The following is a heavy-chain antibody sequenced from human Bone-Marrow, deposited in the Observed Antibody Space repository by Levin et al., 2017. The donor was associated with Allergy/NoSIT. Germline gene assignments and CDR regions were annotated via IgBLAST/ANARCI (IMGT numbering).Heavy chain of an antibody. V-gene: IGHV3-23*01. CDR2: ISGSGDST. CDR1: GFTFSSYG. D-gene: IGHD2-2*01. CDR3: AKGAGSSARDSGTH. J-gene: IGHJ1*01. Sequence: QPSETLSLTCAASGFTFSSYGMTWVRQAPGKGLEWVASISGSGDSTFYADSLKGRFTISRDNSKSTLYLRMNSLRAGDTAVYYCAKGAGSSARDSGTHWGQGTLVTVSS.